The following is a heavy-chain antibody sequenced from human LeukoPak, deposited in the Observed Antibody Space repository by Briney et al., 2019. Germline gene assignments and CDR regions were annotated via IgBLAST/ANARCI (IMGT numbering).Heavy chain of an antibody. CDR3: ARDVAPLRFGELSYFDY. Sequence: GGSLRLSCAASGFTFSRYSMNWVRQAPGKGLEWVLSISSSSSYIYYADSVKGRFTISRDNAKNSLYLQMNSLRAEDTAVYYCARDVAPLRFGELSYFDYWGQGTLDTVSS. CDR1: GFTFSRYS. D-gene: IGHD3-10*01. CDR2: ISSSSSYI. V-gene: IGHV3-21*01. J-gene: IGHJ4*02.